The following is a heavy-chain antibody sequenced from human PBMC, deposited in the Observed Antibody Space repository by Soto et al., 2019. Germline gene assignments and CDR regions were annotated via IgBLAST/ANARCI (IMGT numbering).Heavy chain of an antibody. Sequence: GSSMKVSSKASGYTFTSYYMHWVRQAPGQGLERMGIINPSAGSTSYAQKYQGRVTMTRDTSTSTVYMELSSLRSEDKAVYYCVRGPPRQVLLPWYWYKEGWGKGTRGTV. CDR3: VRGPPRQVLLPWYWYKEG. V-gene: IGHV1-46*03. CDR1: GYTFTSYY. D-gene: IGHD3-10*01. J-gene: IGHJ6*03. CDR2: INPSAGST.